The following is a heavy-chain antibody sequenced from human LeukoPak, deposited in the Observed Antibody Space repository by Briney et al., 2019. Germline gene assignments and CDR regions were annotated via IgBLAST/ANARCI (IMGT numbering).Heavy chain of an antibody. CDR1: GFTFSSFG. CDR3: AKDGVGSNDYHAFDK. Sequence: PGGSLRLSXTTSGFTFSSFGMHWVRQAPGKGLEWVAMIWYHGNNEYYADSMKGRFTISRDNSKNTLYLQINSLRPEDTAVYYCAKDGVGSNDYHAFDKWGQGTVVTVAS. V-gene: IGHV3-30*02. D-gene: IGHD4/OR15-4a*01. CDR2: IWYHGNNE. J-gene: IGHJ3*02.